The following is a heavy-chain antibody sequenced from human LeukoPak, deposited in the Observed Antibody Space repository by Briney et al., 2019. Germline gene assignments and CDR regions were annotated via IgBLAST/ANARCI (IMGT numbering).Heavy chain of an antibody. J-gene: IGHJ3*02. CDR3: ARGLSHSKDI. V-gene: IGHV4-4*07. CDR2: VYTSGNT. CDR1: GGSMSSYY. Sequence: SETLSLTCTVSGGSMSSYYWSWIRQPARQGLEWIGRVYTSGNTNYNPSLKSRVTMSVDTSKNQFSLKLTSVTAADTAVYYCARGLSHSKDIWGQGTMVTVSS.